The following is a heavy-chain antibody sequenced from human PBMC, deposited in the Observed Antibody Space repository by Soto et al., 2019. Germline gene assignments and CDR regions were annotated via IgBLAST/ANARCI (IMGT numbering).Heavy chain of an antibody. D-gene: IGHD1-1*01. CDR3: ARGPRVSSTGTGAH. CDR1: GFTFSAYW. CDR2: ISDDGSTA. J-gene: IGHJ4*02. V-gene: IGHV3-74*01. Sequence: GGSLRLSCAVCGFTFSAYWMHWVRQVPGKGLTWVSRISDDGSTATYADSVKGRFVISRDNAKNSLYLEMNTLRVDDSGLYYCARGPRVSSTGTGAHWGRGTLVTVSS.